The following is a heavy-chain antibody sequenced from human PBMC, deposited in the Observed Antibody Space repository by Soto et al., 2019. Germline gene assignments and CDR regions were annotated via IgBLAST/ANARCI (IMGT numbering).Heavy chain of an antibody. CDR1: GGSITSANW. V-gene: IGHV4-4*02. CDR3: ARVLRGWFDP. J-gene: IGHJ5*02. CDR2: ISHSGIT. Sequence: SETLSLTCAVSGGSITSANWWTWVRQPPGGGLEWIGEISHSGITNYKASLKSRVTMSVDKTKNDVSLKLTSVTAADTAVYYCARVLRGWFDPWGQGTQVTVSS.